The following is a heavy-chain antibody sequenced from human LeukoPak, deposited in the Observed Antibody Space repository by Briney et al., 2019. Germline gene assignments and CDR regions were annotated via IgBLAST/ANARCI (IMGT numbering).Heavy chain of an antibody. D-gene: IGHD3-9*01. CDR3: ASRNDILTGYVFDF. CDR2: NYYSGST. J-gene: IGHJ4*02. Sequence: SETLSLTCTVSGGSVSSSIYYWGWIRQPPGKGLEWIGSNYYSGSTSYNPSLKSRVTISVDTSKNQFSLKLTSVTAADTAVYYCASRNDILTGYVFDFWGQGTLVTVSS. V-gene: IGHV4-39*01. CDR1: GGSVSSSIYY.